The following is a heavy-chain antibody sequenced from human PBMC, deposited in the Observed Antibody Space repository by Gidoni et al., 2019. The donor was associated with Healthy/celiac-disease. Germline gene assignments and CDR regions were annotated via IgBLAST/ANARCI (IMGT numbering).Heavy chain of an antibody. D-gene: IGHD6-19*01. CDR2: IYYSGST. CDR1: GGSISSSSYY. J-gene: IGHJ4*02. Sequence: QLQLQESGPGLVKPSETLSLTCTVSGGSISSSSYYWGWIRQPPGKGLEWIGSIYYSGSTYYNPSLKSRVTISVDTSKNQFSLKLSSVTAADTAVYYCARMEVAGDYFDYWGQGTLVTVSS. V-gene: IGHV4-39*01. CDR3: ARMEVAGDYFDY.